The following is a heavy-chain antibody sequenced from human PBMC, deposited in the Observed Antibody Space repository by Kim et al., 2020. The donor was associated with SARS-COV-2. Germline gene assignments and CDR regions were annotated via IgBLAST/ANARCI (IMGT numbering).Heavy chain of an antibody. Sequence: YYADSVKGRFTISRDNAKNSLYLQMNSLRAEDTAVYYCARDLMTTVSLDYWGQGTLVTVSS. J-gene: IGHJ4*02. V-gene: IGHV3-21*01. D-gene: IGHD4-17*01. CDR3: ARDLMTTVSLDY.